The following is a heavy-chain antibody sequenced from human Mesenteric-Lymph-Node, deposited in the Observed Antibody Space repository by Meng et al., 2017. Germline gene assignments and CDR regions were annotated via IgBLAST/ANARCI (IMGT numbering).Heavy chain of an antibody. D-gene: IGHD2-15*01. CDR2: NYYSGST. Sequence: SEILSLTCTVSGGSTSSYHWSCIRQLPGKGLEWIGYNYYSGSTNYNPSLKSRVTTSVDTSKNQFSLKLSPVTAADTAVYYCARGPPAASWGPGTLVTVSS. J-gene: IGHJ5*02. CDR1: GGSTSSYH. V-gene: IGHV4-59*01. CDR3: ARGPPAAS.